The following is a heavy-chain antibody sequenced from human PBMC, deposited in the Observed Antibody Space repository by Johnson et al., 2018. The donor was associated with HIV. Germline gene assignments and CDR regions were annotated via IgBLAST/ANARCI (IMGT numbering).Heavy chain of an antibody. V-gene: IGHV3-9*01. Sequence: EVLLLESGGGLVQPGGSLRLSCAASGFTFDDYAMHWVRQAPGKGLEWVSGITWNSGSIGYADSVKGRFTISRDNAKNTLYLQMNSLRAEDTAVYYCAKEGRELLGGTFDIWGQGTMVTVSS. CDR3: AKEGRELLGGTFDI. CDR2: ITWNSGSI. CDR1: GFTFDDYA. D-gene: IGHD1-26*01. J-gene: IGHJ3*02.